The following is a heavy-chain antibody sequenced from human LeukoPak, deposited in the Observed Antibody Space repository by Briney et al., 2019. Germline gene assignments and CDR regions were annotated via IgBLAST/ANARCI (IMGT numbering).Heavy chain of an antibody. V-gene: IGHV4-34*01. CDR3: ARGDIVVVVAATRNWFDP. CDR1: GGSFSGYY. J-gene: IGHJ5*02. D-gene: IGHD2-15*01. CDR2: INHSGST. Sequence: SETLSLTCAVYGGSFSGYYWSWLRQPPGKGLEWIGEINHSGSTNYNPSLKSRVTISVDTSKNQFSLKLSSVTAADTAVYYCARGDIVVVVAATRNWFDPWGQGTLVTVSS.